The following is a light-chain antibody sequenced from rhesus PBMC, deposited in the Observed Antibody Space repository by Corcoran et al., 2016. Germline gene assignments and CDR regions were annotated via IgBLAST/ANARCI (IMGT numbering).Light chain of an antibody. CDR2: DVS. Sequence: QAALTQPPSVSKSLGQSVTISCTGTSSDIGGYNDVSWYQQHPGTAPRLLIYDVSKRPSGVSDRFSGSKSGNTASLTSSGLQAEDESDYYCCSYRRGSTYIFGAGTRLTVL. CDR1: SSDIGGYND. J-gene: IGLJ1*01. CDR3: CSYRRGSTYI. V-gene: IGLV2S9*01.